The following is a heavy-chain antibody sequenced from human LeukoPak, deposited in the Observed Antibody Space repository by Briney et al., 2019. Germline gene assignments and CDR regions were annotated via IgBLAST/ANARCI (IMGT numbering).Heavy chain of an antibody. CDR2: MYYSGST. D-gene: IGHD5-12*01. CDR1: GGSISSSSPYY. J-gene: IGHJ4*02. Sequence: SETLSLTCTVSGGSISSSSPYYWGWIRQPPGKGLEWIGSMYYSGSTYYNPSLMSRVTIFVDTSKNQFSLKVRSVAAADTAVYYCVKHTHSGYDLSHWGQGTLVTVSS. V-gene: IGHV4-39*01. CDR3: VKHTHSGYDLSH.